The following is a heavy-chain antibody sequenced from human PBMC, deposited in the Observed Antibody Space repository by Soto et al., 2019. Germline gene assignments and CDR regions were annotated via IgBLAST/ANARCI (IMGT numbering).Heavy chain of an antibody. J-gene: IGHJ4*02. CDR2: IDEYGSTI. CDR3: TRDIGGKGAY. Sequence: LRLSCAASGFTFSSYWMHWVRQVPGKGLLWVSRIDEYGSTINYADSVKGRFTISRDNARNTLYLEMNSLRAEDTALYYCTRDIGGKGAYWGPGTLVTVS. D-gene: IGHD3-10*01. V-gene: IGHV3-74*01. CDR1: GFTFSSYW.